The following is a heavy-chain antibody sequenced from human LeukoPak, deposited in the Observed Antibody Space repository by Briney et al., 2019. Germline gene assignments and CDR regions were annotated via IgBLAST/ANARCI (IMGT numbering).Heavy chain of an antibody. D-gene: IGHD3-22*01. CDR2: ISYDGSNK. CDR1: GFTFSSYA. CDR3: ARDFRAPPYYYDSSGPPGY. Sequence: PGRSLRLSCAASGFTFSSYAMHWVRQAPGKGLEWVAVISYDGSNKYYADYVRGRFTITSDNSNNTMYLQMKSLRAEDTAVYYCARDFRAPPYYYDSSGPPGYWGQGTLVTVSS. J-gene: IGHJ4*02. V-gene: IGHV3-30-3*01.